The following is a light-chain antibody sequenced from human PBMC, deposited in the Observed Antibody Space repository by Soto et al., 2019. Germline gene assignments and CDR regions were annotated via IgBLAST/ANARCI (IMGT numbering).Light chain of an antibody. CDR3: GTWDSSLSAYV. Sequence: QSVLTQPPSVSAAPGQKVTISCSGSSSNIGNNYVSWYQQHPGTAPKLLIYDNSKRPSGIPDRFSGSKSGTSATLGITGLQTGDEADYYCGTWDSSLSAYVFGTGTKV. CDR2: DNS. V-gene: IGLV1-51*01. CDR1: SSNIGNNY. J-gene: IGLJ1*01.